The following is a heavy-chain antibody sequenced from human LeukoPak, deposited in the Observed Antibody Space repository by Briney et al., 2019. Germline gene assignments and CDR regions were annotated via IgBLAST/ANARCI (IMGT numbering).Heavy chain of an antibody. Sequence: SGPTLVKPTQTLTLTCTFSGFSLNTSGVGVGWIRQPPGKALEWVAFIYWSDVKRYSPSLKSRLTITKDTSANQVVLTVTNVDPVDTATYYCAHTSSYGDYVAFHYWGQGTLVTVSS. CDR2: IYWSDVK. CDR1: GFSLNTSGVG. CDR3: AHTSSYGDYVAFHY. V-gene: IGHV2-5*01. J-gene: IGHJ4*02. D-gene: IGHD4-17*01.